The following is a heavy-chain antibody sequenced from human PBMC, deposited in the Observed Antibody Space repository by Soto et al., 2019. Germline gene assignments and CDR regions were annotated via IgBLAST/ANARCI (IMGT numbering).Heavy chain of an antibody. D-gene: IGHD6-19*01. CDR2: LYQSGVT. CDR1: GDSYSISTYS. Sequence: SETLSLTCNMSGDSYSISTYSWSWIRQPPGKALQWIGFLYQSGVTSYNPSLASRVSISLDRSNNQCSLKLKSVTAADTAVYFCAGMPYTSGLRFDPWGPGALVTVSS. J-gene: IGHJ5*02. V-gene: IGHV4-30-2*01. CDR3: AGMPYTSGLRFDP.